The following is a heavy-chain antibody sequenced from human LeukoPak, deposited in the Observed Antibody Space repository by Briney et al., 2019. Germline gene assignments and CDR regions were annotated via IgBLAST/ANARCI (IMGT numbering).Heavy chain of an antibody. D-gene: IGHD2-2*01. CDR1: GFTFSIYP. J-gene: IGHJ4*02. V-gene: IGHV3-23*01. Sequence: GGSLRLSCAASGFTFSIYPMSWVRQARGGGLEWVSAISGSGGSTYNADSVKGRFTISRDNSKNTLYLQIDSLRAEDTAVYYCEKDQGVPAAEADYWGQGTLVTVSS. CDR3: EKDQGVPAAEADY. CDR2: ISGSGGST.